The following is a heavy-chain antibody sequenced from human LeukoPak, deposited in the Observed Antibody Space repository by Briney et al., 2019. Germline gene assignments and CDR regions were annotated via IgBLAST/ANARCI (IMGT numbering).Heavy chain of an antibody. V-gene: IGHV3-23*01. Sequence: GGSLRLSCAASGFTFSSYGMSWVRQAPGKGLEWVSAISGSGGSTYYADSVKGRFTISRDNSKNMLYLQMYSLRAEDTAVYYCAKDAAYYYDSSGYYYVSAEYFQHWGQGTLVTVSS. CDR1: GFTFSSYG. D-gene: IGHD3-22*01. CDR2: ISGSGGST. CDR3: AKDAAYYYDSSGYYYVSAEYFQH. J-gene: IGHJ1*01.